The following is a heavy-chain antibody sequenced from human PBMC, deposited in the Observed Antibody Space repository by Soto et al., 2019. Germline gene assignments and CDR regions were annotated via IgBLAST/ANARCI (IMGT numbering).Heavy chain of an antibody. CDR1: GFTFSSYW. D-gene: IGHD3-3*01. Sequence: GGSLRLSCAASGFTFSSYWMSWVRQAPGKGLEWVANIKQDGSEKYYVDSVKGRFTISRDNAKNSLYLQMNSLRAEDTAVYYCARVHYDFWRGYYMDVWGKGTTVTVSS. CDR2: IKQDGSEK. J-gene: IGHJ6*03. CDR3: ARVHYDFWRGYYMDV. V-gene: IGHV3-7*01.